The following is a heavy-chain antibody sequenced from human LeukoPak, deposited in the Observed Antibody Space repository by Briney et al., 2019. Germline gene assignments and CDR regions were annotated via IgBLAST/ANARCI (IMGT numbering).Heavy chain of an antibody. D-gene: IGHD3-10*01. V-gene: IGHV1-69*04. CDR2: IIPILGIA. CDR3: ARDITMVRGVINWFDP. CDR1: GGTFSSYA. Sequence: SVKVSCKASGGTFSSYAISWVRQAPGQGLEWMGRIIPILGIANYAQKFQGRVTIAADKSTSTAYMELSSLRSEDTAVYYCARDITMVRGVINWFDPWGQGTLVTVSS. J-gene: IGHJ5*02.